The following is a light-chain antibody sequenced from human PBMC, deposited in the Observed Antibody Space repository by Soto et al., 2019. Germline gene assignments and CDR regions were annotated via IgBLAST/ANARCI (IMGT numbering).Light chain of an antibody. CDR2: DVR. V-gene: IGLV2-14*01. CDR3: CSYTSSSTVI. CDR1: SSDIGGYNY. Sequence: QSALTQPASMSGSPGQSITISCTGNSSDIGGYNYISWYQQLPGKAPKFIIYDVRNRPSGVSNRFSGSRSGNTASLTISGLQAEDEADYYCCSYTSSSTVIFGGGTKLTVL. J-gene: IGLJ2*01.